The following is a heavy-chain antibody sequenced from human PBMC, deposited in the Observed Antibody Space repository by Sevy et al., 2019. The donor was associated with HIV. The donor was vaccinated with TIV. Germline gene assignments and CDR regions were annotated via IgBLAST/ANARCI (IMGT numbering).Heavy chain of an antibody. D-gene: IGHD5-12*01. J-gene: IGHJ6*02. CDR1: GGTIVSSGHY. Sequence: SETLSLTCSISGGTIVSSGHYWGWIRQTPGKGLEWIGSIYYNGHTFYTPSLKSRLTISIDTSKNQFSLTLSSVTVADTAVYFCAREAGGYDYDYGMDVWGQGTTVTASS. V-gene: IGHV4-39*02. CDR3: AREAGGYDYDYGMDV. CDR2: IYYNGHT.